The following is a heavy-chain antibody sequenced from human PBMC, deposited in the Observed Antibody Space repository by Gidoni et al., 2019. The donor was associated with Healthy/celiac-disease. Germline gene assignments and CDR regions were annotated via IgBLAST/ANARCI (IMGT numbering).Heavy chain of an antibody. V-gene: IGHV1-69*01. CDR3: AREGLYFWSGSTATNWFDP. CDR2: IIPIFGTA. J-gene: IGHJ5*02. D-gene: IGHD3-3*01. CDR1: GGTFSSYA. Sequence: QVQLVQSGAEVKKPGSSVKVSCKASGGTFSSYAISWVRQAPGQGLEWTGGIIPIFGTANYAQKFQGRVTITADESTSTAYMELSSLRSEDTAVYYCAREGLYFWSGSTATNWFDPWAREPWSPSPQ.